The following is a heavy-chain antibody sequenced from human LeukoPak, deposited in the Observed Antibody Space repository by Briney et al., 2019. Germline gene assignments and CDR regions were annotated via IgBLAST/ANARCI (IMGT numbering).Heavy chain of an antibody. Sequence: GGSLRLSCAASGFTVSSNYMSWVRQAPGKGLEWVSVIYSGGSTYYADSVKGRFTISRDNSKNTLYLQMNSLRAEDTAVYYCARDRLRSRYDILTGYYYWGQGTLVTVSS. V-gene: IGHV3-66*01. J-gene: IGHJ4*02. CDR3: ARDRLRSRYDILTGYYY. D-gene: IGHD3-9*01. CDR1: GFTVSSNY. CDR2: IYSGGST.